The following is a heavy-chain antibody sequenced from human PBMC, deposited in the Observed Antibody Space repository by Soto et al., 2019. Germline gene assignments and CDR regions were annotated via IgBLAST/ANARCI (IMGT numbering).Heavy chain of an antibody. V-gene: IGHV3-21*01. J-gene: IGHJ3*02. CDR2: ISSSSSYI. Sequence: GGSLRLSCAASGFTFSSYSMNWVRQAPGKGLEWVSSISSSSSYIYYADSVKGRFTISRDNAKNSLYLQMNSLRAEDTAVYYCARDSHDYSNYNAFDIWGQWTMVTVSS. D-gene: IGHD4-4*01. CDR1: GFTFSSYS. CDR3: ARDSHDYSNYNAFDI.